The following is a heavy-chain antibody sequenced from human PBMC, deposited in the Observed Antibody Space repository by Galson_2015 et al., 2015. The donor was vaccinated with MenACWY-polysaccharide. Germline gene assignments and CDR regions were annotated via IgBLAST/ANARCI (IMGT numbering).Heavy chain of an antibody. CDR3: ARDRIHYSGSYPNDRRFDY. CDR2: ISAYNGNT. CDR1: GYTFTSYG. Sequence: SVKVSCKASGYTFTSYGISWVRQAPGQGLEWMGWISAYNGNTNYAQKLQGRVTMTTDTSTSTAYMELRSLRSDDTAVYYCARDRIHYSGSYPNDRRFDYWGQGTLVTVSS. D-gene: IGHD1-26*01. V-gene: IGHV1-18*01. J-gene: IGHJ4*02.